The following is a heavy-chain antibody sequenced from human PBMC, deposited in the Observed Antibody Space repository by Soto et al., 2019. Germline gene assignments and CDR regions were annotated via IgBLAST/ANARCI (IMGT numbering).Heavy chain of an antibody. CDR2: IKGDGSTT. D-gene: IGHD2-21*01. CDR3: ARGLKNYYGVDV. CDR1: GFSFSTYW. V-gene: IGHV3-74*01. J-gene: IGHJ6*02. Sequence: EVQLVESGGGLLQPGGSLRLSCAASGFSFSTYWMHWVRQAPGKGLVWVSRIKGDGSTTTYADSVKGRFTISRDNAKNTLYLQMNSPGAEDTAVYYCARGLKNYYGVDVWGQGTTVTVSS.